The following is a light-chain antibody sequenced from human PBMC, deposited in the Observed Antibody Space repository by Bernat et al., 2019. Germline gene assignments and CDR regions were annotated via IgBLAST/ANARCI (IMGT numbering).Light chain of an antibody. CDR3: KKYNSART. V-gene: IGKV1-27*01. CDR2: AAS. CDR1: QGISNY. J-gene: IGKJ3*01. Sequence: DIQMTQSPSSLSASVGDRVTIPCRASQGISNYLAWYQQKAGKLPKLLIYAASTLQSGVPSRFSGSGAGTDFTLTISSLQPEDVATYYCKKYNSARTFGRGTKVDIK.